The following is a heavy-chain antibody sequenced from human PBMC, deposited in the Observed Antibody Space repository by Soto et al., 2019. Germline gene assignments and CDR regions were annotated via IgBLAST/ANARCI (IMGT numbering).Heavy chain of an antibody. CDR1: GFSLSTTGEG. CDR2: IYWDDDK. V-gene: IGHV2-5*02. D-gene: IGHD5-12*01. Sequence: SGPTLVNPTQTLTLTCTFSGFSLSTTGEGVGWIRQPPGKALEWLALIYWDDDKRYSPSLKSRLTITKDTSKNQVVLTMTNMDPVDTATYYCAHVYGGYDNFDYWGQGTLVTVSS. J-gene: IGHJ4*02. CDR3: AHVYGGYDNFDY.